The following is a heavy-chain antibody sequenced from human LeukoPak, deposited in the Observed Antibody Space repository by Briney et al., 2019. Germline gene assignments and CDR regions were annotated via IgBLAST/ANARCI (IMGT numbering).Heavy chain of an antibody. Sequence: GGSLRLSCAASGFTLSSYWMHWVRQVPGKGLVWVSRINGDESSTSYADSVKGRFTISRDTAKNTVYLQMNSLRAEDTAVYYCVRELYYCLDYWGQGTLVTVSS. J-gene: IGHJ4*02. CDR1: GFTLSSYW. CDR2: INGDESST. V-gene: IGHV3-74*01. CDR3: VRELYYCLDY. D-gene: IGHD3-10*01.